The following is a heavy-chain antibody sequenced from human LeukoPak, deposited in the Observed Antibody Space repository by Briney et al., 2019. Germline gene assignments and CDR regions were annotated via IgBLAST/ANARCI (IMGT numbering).Heavy chain of an antibody. CDR3: PKQSYASGWNPFDY. D-gene: IGHD6-19*01. Sequence: PGGSLRLSCAASGFTFGSYAMSWVRQAPGKGLEWASTVSGGGVTTYYADSAKGRFTISRDNSKNTLYLQMNSLTAEDTAVYYCPKQSYASGWNPFDYWGQGILVTVSS. V-gene: IGHV3-23*01. J-gene: IGHJ4*02. CDR2: VSGGGVTT. CDR1: GFTFGSYA.